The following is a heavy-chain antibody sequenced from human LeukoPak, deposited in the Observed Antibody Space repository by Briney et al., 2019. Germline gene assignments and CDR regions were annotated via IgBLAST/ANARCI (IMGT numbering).Heavy chain of an antibody. CDR1: GFTFSSYG. CDR3: AKDGGYCSSTSCFNWFDP. V-gene: IGHV3-30*02. CDR2: IRYDGSNK. J-gene: IGHJ5*02. D-gene: IGHD2-2*01. Sequence: GGSLRLSCAASGFTFSSYGMHWVRRAPGKGLEWVAFIRYDGSNKYYADSVKGRFTISRDNSKNTLYLQMNSLRAEDTAVYYCAKDGGYCSSTSCFNWFDPWGQGTLVTVSS.